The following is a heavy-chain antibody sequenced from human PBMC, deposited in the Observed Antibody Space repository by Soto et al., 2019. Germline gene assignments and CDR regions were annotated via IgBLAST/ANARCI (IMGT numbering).Heavy chain of an antibody. CDR3: ARKNTTKYYDYVWGDYRREGMDV. CDR1: GGTFSAYA. Sequence: SVKVSCKASGGTFSAYAISWVRQAPGQGLEWMGGILPLSGTSNYTQRLQGRVTITADKSTSTAYMELSSLRSDDTAVYYCARKNTTKYYDYVWGDYRREGMDVWGQGTTVTVSS. J-gene: IGHJ6*02. D-gene: IGHD3-16*02. V-gene: IGHV1-69*06. CDR2: ILPLSGTS.